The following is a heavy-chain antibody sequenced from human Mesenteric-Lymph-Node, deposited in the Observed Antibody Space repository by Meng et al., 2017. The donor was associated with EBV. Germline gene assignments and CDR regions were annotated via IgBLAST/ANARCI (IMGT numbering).Heavy chain of an antibody. Sequence: GRLQGSGPGLVKPSETLSLTCTVSGGSISSYYWSWIRQPPGKGLEWIGYIYYSGSTNYNPSLKSRVTISVDTSKNQFSLKLSSVTAADTAVYYCARAPARGYSYGQIDYWGQGTLVTVSS. V-gene: IGHV4-59*01. CDR3: ARAPARGYSYGQIDY. CDR2: IYYSGST. D-gene: IGHD5-18*01. J-gene: IGHJ4*02. CDR1: GGSISSYY.